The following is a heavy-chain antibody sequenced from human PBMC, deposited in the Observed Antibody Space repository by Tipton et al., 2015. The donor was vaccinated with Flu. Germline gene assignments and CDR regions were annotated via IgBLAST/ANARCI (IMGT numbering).Heavy chain of an antibody. V-gene: IGHV3-33*01. CDR3: ARGVYSSGWYPFFDY. CDR1: GFTFSSYG. CDR2: IWYDGSNK. J-gene: IGHJ4*02. Sequence: SGFTFSSYGMHWVRQAPGKGLEWVAVIWYDGSNKYYADPVKGRFTISRDNSKNTLYLQMNSLRAEDTAVYYCARGVYSSGWYPFFDYWGQGTLVTVSS. D-gene: IGHD6-19*01.